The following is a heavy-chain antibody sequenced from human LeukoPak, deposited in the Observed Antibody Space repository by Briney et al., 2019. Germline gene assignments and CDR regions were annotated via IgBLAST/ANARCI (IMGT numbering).Heavy chain of an antibody. CDR1: GFTFSSYA. V-gene: IGHV3-21*01. D-gene: IGHD3-22*01. CDR3: ASQYYYDSSGYYRVV. Sequence: GGSLRLSCAASGFTFSSYAMSWVRQAPGKGLEWVSSISSSSSYIYYADSVKGRFTISRDNAKNSLYLQMNSLRAEDTAVYYCASQYYYDSSGYYRVVWGQGTLVTVSS. J-gene: IGHJ4*02. CDR2: ISSSSSYI.